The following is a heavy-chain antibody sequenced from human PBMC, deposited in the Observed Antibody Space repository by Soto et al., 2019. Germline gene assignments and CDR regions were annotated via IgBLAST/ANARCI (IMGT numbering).Heavy chain of an antibody. CDR3: ARDQKAYCGGDCYYPDGMDV. J-gene: IGHJ6*02. CDR1: GFTFSSYS. Sequence: GGSLRLSCAASGFTFSSYSMNWVRQAPGKGLEWVSYISSSSSTIYYADSVKGRFTISRDNAKNSLYLQMNSLRDEDTAVYYCARDQKAYCGGDCYYPDGMDVWGQGTTVTVSS. CDR2: ISSSSSTI. D-gene: IGHD2-21*02. V-gene: IGHV3-48*02.